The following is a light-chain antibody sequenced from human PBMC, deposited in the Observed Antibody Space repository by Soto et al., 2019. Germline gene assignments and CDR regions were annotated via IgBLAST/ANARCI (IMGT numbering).Light chain of an antibody. CDR1: RSDVGSYNR. V-gene: IGLV2-18*02. Sequence: QSALTQPPSVSGSPGQSVTISCTGTRSDVGSYNRVSWYQQPPGTAPKLMIYEVSNRPSGVPDRFSGSKSGNTASLTISGLQAEDEADYYCSSYTSSSTWLFGGGTKVTVL. CDR2: EVS. J-gene: IGLJ3*02. CDR3: SSYTSSSTWL.